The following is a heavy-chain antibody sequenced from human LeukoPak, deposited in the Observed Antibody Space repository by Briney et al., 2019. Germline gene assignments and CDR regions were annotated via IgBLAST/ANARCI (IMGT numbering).Heavy chain of an antibody. D-gene: IGHD5-24*01. CDR3: ARRVEMATIYYYYYYMDV. J-gene: IGHJ6*03. V-gene: IGHV4-4*07. CDR1: GGSISTYF. Sequence: SSETLSLTCTVSGGSISTYFWSWIRQPAGKGLEWIGRIKTTGSTNYNPSLESRVTMSVDTSKNQFSLKLSSVTAADTAVYYCARRVEMATIYYYYYYMDVWGKGTTVTISS. CDR2: IKTTGST.